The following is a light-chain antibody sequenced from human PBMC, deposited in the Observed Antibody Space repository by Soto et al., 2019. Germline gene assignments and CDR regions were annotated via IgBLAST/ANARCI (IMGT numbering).Light chain of an antibody. CDR1: NSNLGAGYD. V-gene: IGLV1-40*01. CDR2: GNR. J-gene: IGLJ3*02. Sequence: QSALTQPPSVSGAPGQRVTISCTGNNSNLGAGYDVHWYQQLPGAAPKLVIFGNRNRPSGVPERFSGSKSGTSASLAITGLQAEDEADYYCQAYEDSLTAFVFAGGTKVTVL. CDR3: QAYEDSLTAFV.